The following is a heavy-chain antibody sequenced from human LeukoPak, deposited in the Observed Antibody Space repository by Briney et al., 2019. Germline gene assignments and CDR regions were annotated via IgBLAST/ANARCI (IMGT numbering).Heavy chain of an antibody. CDR3: ARPLTGYYYDSSGYSPFDY. J-gene: IGHJ4*02. V-gene: IGHV3-30-3*01. CDR2: ISYDGSNK. CDR1: GFTFSSYA. Sequence: PGGSLRLSCAASGFTFSSYAMHWVRQAPGKGLEWVAVISYDGSNKYYADSVKGRFTISRDNSKNTLYLQMNSLRAEDTAVYYCARPLTGYYYDSSGYSPFDYWGQGTLVTVSS. D-gene: IGHD3-22*01.